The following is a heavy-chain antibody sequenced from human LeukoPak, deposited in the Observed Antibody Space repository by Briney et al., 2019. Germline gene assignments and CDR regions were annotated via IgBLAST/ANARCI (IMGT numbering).Heavy chain of an antibody. J-gene: IGHJ1*01. D-gene: IGHD1-26*01. V-gene: IGHV1-46*03. CDR2: INPSGGST. CDR1: GYTFTSYY. Sequence: ASVKVSCKASGYTFTSYYMHWVRQAPGQGLEWMGIINPSGGSTSYAQKFQGRVTMTRDTSTSTVYMELSSLSSEDTAVYYCARDILGATKGASYYFQHWGQGTLVTVSS. CDR3: ARDILGATKGASYYFQH.